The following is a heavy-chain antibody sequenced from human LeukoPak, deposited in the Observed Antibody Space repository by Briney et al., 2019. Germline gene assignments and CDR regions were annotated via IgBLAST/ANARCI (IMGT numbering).Heavy chain of an antibody. D-gene: IGHD3-10*01. CDR1: GGSFSGYY. Sequence: SETLSLTCAVYGGSFSGYYWSWIRQPPGKGLEWIGEINHSGSTNYNPSLKSRVTISVDTSKNQFSLKLSSVTAADTAVYYCARSGITMVRGVRYFDYWGQGTLVTFSS. V-gene: IGHV4-34*01. J-gene: IGHJ4*02. CDR2: INHSGST. CDR3: ARSGITMVRGVRYFDY.